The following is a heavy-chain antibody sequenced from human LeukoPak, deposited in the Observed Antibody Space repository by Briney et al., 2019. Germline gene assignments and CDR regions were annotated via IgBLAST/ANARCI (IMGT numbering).Heavy chain of an antibody. CDR3: ARVMAYYDSTFDY. CDR2: ISAYNGNT. V-gene: IGHV1-18*01. J-gene: IGHJ4*02. D-gene: IGHD3-22*01. Sequence: GASVRVSCKASGYTFTSYGISWVRQAPGQGLEWMGWISAYNGNTNYPQKLQGRVTMTTDTSTSTAYMELRSLKSDDTAVYYCARVMAYYDSTFDYWGQGTLVTVSS. CDR1: GYTFTSYG.